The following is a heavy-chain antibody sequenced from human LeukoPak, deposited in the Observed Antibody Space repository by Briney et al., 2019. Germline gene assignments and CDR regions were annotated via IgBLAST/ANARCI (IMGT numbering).Heavy chain of an antibody. CDR1: GYSFTSYW. V-gene: IGHV5-51*01. J-gene: IGHJ4*02. CDR2: IYPGDSDT. Sequence: KGGESLKISCKGSGYSFTSYWIGWVRQMPGKGLEWMGIIYPGDSDTRYSPSFQGQVTISADKSISTAYLQWSSLKASDTAMYYCARLYKTLGGVTVPAHFDYWGQGTLVTVSS. CDR3: ARLYKTLGGVTVPAHFDY. D-gene: IGHD3-16*02.